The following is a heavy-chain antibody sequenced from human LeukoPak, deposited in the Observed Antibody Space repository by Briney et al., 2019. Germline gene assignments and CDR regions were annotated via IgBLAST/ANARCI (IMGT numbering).Heavy chain of an antibody. CDR2: IYTSGST. V-gene: IGHV4-4*07. J-gene: IGHJ4*02. CDR1: GDSISSYY. CDR3: AGGAPLAWNDGLVYFDY. D-gene: IGHD1-1*01. Sequence: SETLSLTCTVSGDSISSYYWIWIRQPAGKGLEWLGRIYTSGSTNYNPSLKRRVTMSVDTSKNQFSLKLSSVTAADTAVYYCAGGAPLAWNDGLVYFDYWGQGTLVTVSS.